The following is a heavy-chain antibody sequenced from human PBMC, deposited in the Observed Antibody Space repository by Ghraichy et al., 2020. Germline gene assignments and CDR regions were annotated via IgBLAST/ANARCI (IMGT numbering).Heavy chain of an antibody. J-gene: IGHJ4*02. CDR3: ARAVVISSVVPGY. CDR1: GYTFTGYY. CDR2: INPNSGGT. D-gene: IGHD4-23*01. V-gene: IGHV1-2*02. Sequence: ASVKVSCKASGYTFTGYYMHWVRQAPGQGLEWMGWINPNSGGTNYAQKFQGRVTMTRDTSISTAYMELSRLRSDDTAVYYCARAVVISSVVPGYWGQGTLVTVSS.